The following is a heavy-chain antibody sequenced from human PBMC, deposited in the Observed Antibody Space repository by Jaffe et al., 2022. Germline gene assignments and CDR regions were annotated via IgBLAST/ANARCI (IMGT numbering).Heavy chain of an antibody. Sequence: EVQLVESGGGLVKPGGSLRLSCAASGFTFSNAWMSWVRQAPGKGLEWVGRIKSKTDGGTTDYAAPVKGRFTISRDDSKNTLYLQMNSLKTEDTAVYYCTTVPERIMITFGGVIAPGDERAPESNWGQGTLVTVSS. CDR1: GFTFSNAW. J-gene: IGHJ4*02. CDR2: IKSKTDGGTT. D-gene: IGHD3-16*02. V-gene: IGHV3-15*01. CDR3: TTVPERIMITFGGVIAPGDERAPESN.